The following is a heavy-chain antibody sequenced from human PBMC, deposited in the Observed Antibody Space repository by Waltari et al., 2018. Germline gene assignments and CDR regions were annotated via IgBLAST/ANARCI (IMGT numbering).Heavy chain of an antibody. CDR3: VRRGRGTGWSFDY. CDR2: IYPSGNT. Sequence: QVQLQESGPGLVKPSETLSLSCTVSGYSIPGDYAWGWVRRTPGRGLEWVGNIYPSGNTYYHPSIESRVSFPVDTSKNQFSLTLSSVTAADTAVYYCVRRGRGTGWSFDYWGRGTLVTVSS. CDR1: GYSIPGDYA. J-gene: IGHJ4*02. D-gene: IGHD6-19*01. V-gene: IGHV4-38-2*02.